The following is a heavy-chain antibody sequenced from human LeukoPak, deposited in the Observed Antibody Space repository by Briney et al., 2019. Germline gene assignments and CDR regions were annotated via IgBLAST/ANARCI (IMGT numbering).Heavy chain of an antibody. Sequence: GGSLRLSCAASGFTFSSYSMNWVRQAPGKGLEWVSYISSSSSTIYYADSVKGRFTISRDNAKNSLYLQMNSLRAEDTAVYYGATGYSSSWYTFDIWGQGTMVTVSS. D-gene: IGHD6-13*01. CDR3: ATGYSSSWYTFDI. CDR2: ISSSSSTI. CDR1: GFTFSSYS. V-gene: IGHV3-48*01. J-gene: IGHJ3*02.